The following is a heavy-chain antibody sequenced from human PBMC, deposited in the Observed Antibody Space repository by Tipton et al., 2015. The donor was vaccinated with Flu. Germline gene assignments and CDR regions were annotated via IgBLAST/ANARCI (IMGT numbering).Heavy chain of an antibody. J-gene: IGHJ4*02. Sequence: QLVQSGGGVVQPGRSLRLSCAASGFTFSSYAMHWVRQAPGKGLEWVAVISYDGSNKYYADSVKGRFTISRDNSKNTLYLQMNSLSAEDTAVYYCARGNDFWSGPYDYWGQGTLVTVSS. CDR1: GFTFSSYA. CDR2: ISYDGSNK. D-gene: IGHD3-3*01. V-gene: IGHV3-30-3*01. CDR3: ARGNDFWSGPYDY.